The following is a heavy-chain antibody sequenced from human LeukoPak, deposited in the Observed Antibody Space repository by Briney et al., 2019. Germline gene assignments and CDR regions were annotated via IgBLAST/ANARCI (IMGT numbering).Heavy chain of an antibody. V-gene: IGHV3-23*01. CDR1: GFTFSTYA. J-gene: IGHJ4*02. CDR2: IGGGSST. CDR3: AKKWAVAGTFDY. D-gene: IGHD6-19*01. Sequence: GGSLRLSCAASGFTFSTYAMTWVRQAPGKGLEWVSAIGGGSSTYYADSVKGRFTISRDNSKNTLHLQMNSLRAEDSAVYYCAKKWAVAGTFDYWGQGTLVTVSS.